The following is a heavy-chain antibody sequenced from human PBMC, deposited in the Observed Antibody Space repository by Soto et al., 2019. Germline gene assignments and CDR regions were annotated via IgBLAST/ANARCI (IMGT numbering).Heavy chain of an antibody. J-gene: IGHJ6*02. D-gene: IGHD5-18*01. Sequence: QVQLVRSGAELKKPGSSVKVSCEASGGTFNSHTIIAWVRQAPGQGPEWMGRIIPTLDIVDYAQKFQDRLTITADRPTNTSFMELRGLVSEDTAVYYCARDERGYNYVSDYGLDVWGQGTTVIVS. CDR2: IIPTLDIV. V-gene: IGHV1-69*08. CDR3: ARDERGYNYVSDYGLDV. CDR1: GGTFNSHT.